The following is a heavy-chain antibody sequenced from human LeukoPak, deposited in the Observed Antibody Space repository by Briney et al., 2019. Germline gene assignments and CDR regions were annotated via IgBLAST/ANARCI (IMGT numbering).Heavy chain of an antibody. CDR1: GYSFTSYW. Sequence: GESLKISCKGSGYSFTSYWISWVRQMPGKGLEWMGRIDPSDSYTNYNPSFQGHVTISADKSISTAYLQWSSLKASDTAMYYCASLTYCSGGSCYPSEDYWGQRTLVTVSS. CDR2: IDPSDSYT. V-gene: IGHV5-10-1*01. J-gene: IGHJ4*02. CDR3: ASLTYCSGGSCYPSEDY. D-gene: IGHD2-15*01.